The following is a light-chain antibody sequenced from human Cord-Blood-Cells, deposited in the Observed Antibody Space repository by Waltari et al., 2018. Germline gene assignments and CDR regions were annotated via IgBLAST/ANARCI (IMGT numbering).Light chain of an antibody. CDR3: CSYAGSSTWV. CDR2: EGS. Sequence: QSALTQPASVSGSPGQSITISCTGTSSDVGSYNLVSWSQQHPGKAPKLMIYEGSKRTSGVSNRFSGSKSGNTASLTISGLQAEDEADYYCCSYAGSSTWVFGGGTKLTVL. J-gene: IGLJ3*02. CDR1: SSDVGSYNL. V-gene: IGLV2-23*01.